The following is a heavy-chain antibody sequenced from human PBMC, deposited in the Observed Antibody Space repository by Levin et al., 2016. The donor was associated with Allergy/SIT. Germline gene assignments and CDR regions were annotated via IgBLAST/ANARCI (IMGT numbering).Heavy chain of an antibody. D-gene: IGHD3-16*02. CDR2: ISAYNGNT. Sequence: WVRQAPGQGLEWMGWISAYNGNTNYAQKLQGRVTMTTDTSTSTAYMELRSLRSDDTAVYYCARVDPLGGDYVWGSYRPAQDFDYWGQGTLVTVSS. J-gene: IGHJ4*02. V-gene: IGHV1-18*01. CDR3: ARVDPLGGDYVWGSYRPAQDFDY.